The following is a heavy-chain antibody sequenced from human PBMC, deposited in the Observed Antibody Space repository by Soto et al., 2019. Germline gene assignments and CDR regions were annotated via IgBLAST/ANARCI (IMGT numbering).Heavy chain of an antibody. Sequence: ASVKVSCKASGGTFSSYAISWVRQAPGQGLEWMGGIIPIFGTANYAQKFQGRVTITADESTSTAYMELSSLRSEDTAVYYCARDQGLRFLEWLLSYWGQGTLVTVSS. CDR1: GGTFSSYA. CDR3: ARDQGLRFLEWLLSY. CDR2: IIPIFGTA. V-gene: IGHV1-69*13. D-gene: IGHD3-3*01. J-gene: IGHJ4*02.